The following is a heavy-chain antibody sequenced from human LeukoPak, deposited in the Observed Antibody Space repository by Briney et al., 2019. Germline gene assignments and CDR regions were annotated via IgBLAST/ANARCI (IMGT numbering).Heavy chain of an antibody. D-gene: IGHD6-13*01. CDR3: ARHGYSSSWYVHFDY. CDR2: IYYSGST. J-gene: IGHJ4*02. Sequence: SETLSLTCTVSGGSISSYYWSWIQQPPGKGLEWIGYIYYSGSTNYNPSLKSRVTISVDTSKNQFSLKLSSVTAADTAVYYCARHGYSSSWYVHFDYWGQGTLVTVSS. CDR1: GGSISSYY. V-gene: IGHV4-59*08.